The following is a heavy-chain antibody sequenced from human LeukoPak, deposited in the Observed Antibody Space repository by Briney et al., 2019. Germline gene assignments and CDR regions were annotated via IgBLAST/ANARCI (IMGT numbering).Heavy chain of an antibody. V-gene: IGHV3-33*06. CDR1: GFTFTSYC. Sequence: PGGSLRLSCAASGFTFTSYCMHWVRQAPGKGLEWVGVIWYDGSNKYYADSVKGGFTISRDNSKNTLYLQMSSLRAEDTAVYYGSKSSRDGYNDFDYWGQGTLVTVSS. CDR2: IWYDGSNK. CDR3: SKSSRDGYNDFDY. D-gene: IGHD5-24*01. J-gene: IGHJ4*02.